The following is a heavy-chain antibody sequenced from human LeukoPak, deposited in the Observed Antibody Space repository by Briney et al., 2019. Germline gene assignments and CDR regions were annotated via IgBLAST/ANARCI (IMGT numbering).Heavy chain of an antibody. J-gene: IGHJ4*02. CDR1: GGSISSGRYY. CDR3: ARGRKTAVFSFVDY. Sequence: SETLSLTCTVSGGSISSGRYYWSWIRQPAGKGLEWIGRIYTSGSTNYNPSLKSRVTISVDTSKNQFSLKLSSVTAADTAVYYCARGRKTAVFSFVDYWGQGTLVTVSS. V-gene: IGHV4-61*02. CDR2: IYTSGST. D-gene: IGHD3-10*01.